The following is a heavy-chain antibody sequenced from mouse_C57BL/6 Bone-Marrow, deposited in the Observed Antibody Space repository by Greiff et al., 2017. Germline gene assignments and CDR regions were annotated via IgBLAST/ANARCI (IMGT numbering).Heavy chain of an antibody. D-gene: IGHD1-1*01. J-gene: IGHJ2*01. V-gene: IGHV14-1*01. CDR1: GFNIKDYY. CDR2: IDPEDGDP. CDR3: TTYYYGSYFDY. Sequence: VQLQQSGAELVRPGASVKLSCTASGFNIKDYYMHWVKQRPEQGLEWIGRIDPEDGDPEYAPKFQGKATMTADTSSNTAYLQLSSLTSEDTAVYYCTTYYYGSYFDYWGQGTTLTVAA.